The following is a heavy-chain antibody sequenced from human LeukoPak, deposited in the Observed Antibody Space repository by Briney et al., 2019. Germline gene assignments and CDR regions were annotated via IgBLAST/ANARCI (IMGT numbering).Heavy chain of an antibody. Sequence: ASVKVSCKASGYTFSGYSMHWVRQAPGQGLEWMGRINPNSGVTYYAQKFQGRVTMTSDTSITTACMELSSLTSDDTATYYCARDASNWSAFDSWGQGTLVIVSS. CDR3: ARDASNWSAFDS. CDR1: GYTFSGYS. CDR2: INPNSGVT. D-gene: IGHD1-20*01. J-gene: IGHJ5*01. V-gene: IGHV1-2*06.